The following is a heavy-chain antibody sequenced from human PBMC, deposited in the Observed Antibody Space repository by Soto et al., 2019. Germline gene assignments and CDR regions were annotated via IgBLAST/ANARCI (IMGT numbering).Heavy chain of an antibody. CDR1: GFTFSSYS. D-gene: IGHD2-21*01. V-gene: IGHV3-48*02. CDR3: ASPIECAIARCLT. CDR2: ISSRSSTI. J-gene: IGHJ5*02. Sequence: GGSLRLSCAASGFTFSSYSMNWVRQAPGKGLEWLSYISSRSSTIYYADSVKGRFTISRDNAKNSLYLQMNSLRDEDTAMYYCASPIECAIARCLTWGQGTLVTVSS.